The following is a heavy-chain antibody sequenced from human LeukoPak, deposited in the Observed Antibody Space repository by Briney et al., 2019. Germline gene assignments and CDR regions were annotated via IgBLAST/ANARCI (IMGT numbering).Heavy chain of an antibody. CDR2: ISYDGNNR. D-gene: IGHD1-26*01. J-gene: IGHJ4*02. V-gene: IGHV3-30*03. CDR3: VRKIGSPPSPGHFDY. Sequence: GGSLRLSCAAFRFTFSSYGMHWVRQAPGKGLEWVTFISYDGNNRKYADSVAGRFTISRDNSKNTLYLEMNSVRPEDTALYYCVRKIGSPPSPGHFDYWGQGTLVTVSS. CDR1: RFTFSSYG.